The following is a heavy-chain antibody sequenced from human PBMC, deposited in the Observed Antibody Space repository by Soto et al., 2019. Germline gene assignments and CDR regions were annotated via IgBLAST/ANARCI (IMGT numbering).Heavy chain of an antibody. CDR2: ISSSSTYI. V-gene: IGHV3-21*01. D-gene: IGHD3-10*01. CDR3: ARVAGGLDY. J-gene: IGHJ4*02. Sequence: GGSLRLSCAASGFSFSSHDINWVRQAPGKGLEWVSYISSSSTYIYYADSVNGRFTISRDNAKNSLYLQMNSLRAEDTAVYYCARVAGGLDYWGQGTLVTVSS. CDR1: GFSFSSHD.